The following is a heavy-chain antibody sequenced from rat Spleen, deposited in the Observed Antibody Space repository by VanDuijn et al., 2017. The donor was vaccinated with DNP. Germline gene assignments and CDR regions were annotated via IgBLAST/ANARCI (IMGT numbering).Heavy chain of an antibody. CDR2: ISYDGSTT. CDR3: ATSGYGYDGYPFAY. V-gene: IGHV5-46*01. D-gene: IGHD1-12*03. CDR1: GFTFSSFP. Sequence: EVQLVESGGGLVQPGRSMKLSCAASGFTFSSFPMAWVRQAPTKGLEWVATISYDGSTTYYRDSVKGRFTISRDNAKNTLFLQMDSLRSEDTATYYCATSGYGYDGYPFAYWGQGTLVTVSS. J-gene: IGHJ3*01.